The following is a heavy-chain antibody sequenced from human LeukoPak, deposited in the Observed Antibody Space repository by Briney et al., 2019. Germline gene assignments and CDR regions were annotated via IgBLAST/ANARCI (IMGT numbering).Heavy chain of an antibody. Sequence: GGSLRLSCAASGFTFSSYSMNWVRQAPGKGLEWVAAISTTSGNIYYADSVKGRFTISRDNAKNSLYLQMNSLRVEDTALYYCARRAPSHDFDDWGQGTLVTVSS. CDR2: ISTTSGNI. CDR1: GFTFSSYS. V-gene: IGHV3-21*01. J-gene: IGHJ4*02. CDR3: ARRAPSHDFDD.